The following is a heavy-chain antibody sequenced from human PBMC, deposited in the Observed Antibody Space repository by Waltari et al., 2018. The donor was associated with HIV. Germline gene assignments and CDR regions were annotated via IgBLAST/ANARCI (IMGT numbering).Heavy chain of an antibody. CDR3: ATQQWLDSEYFQH. V-gene: IGHV3-7*01. CDR2: IKQDGGEK. Sequence: EVQLVESGGGLVQPGGSLRLSCAASGFTFSSYWMSWVRQAPGKGLEWVANIKQDGGEKYYVDSVKGRFTISRDNAKNSLYLQMNSLRAEDTAVYYCATQQWLDSEYFQHWGQGTLVTVSS. CDR1: GFTFSSYW. J-gene: IGHJ1*01. D-gene: IGHD6-19*01.